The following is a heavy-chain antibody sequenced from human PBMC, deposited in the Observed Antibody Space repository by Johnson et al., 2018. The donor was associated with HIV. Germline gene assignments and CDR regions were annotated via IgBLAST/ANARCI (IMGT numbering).Heavy chain of an antibody. Sequence: QVQLVESGGGVVQPGRSLRLSCAASGFTFSNAWMSWIRQAPGKGLEWVSYISSSGSTIYYADSVKGRFTISRDNAKNSLYLQMNSLRAEDTAVYYCARDQYSSDWVGVGDAFDIWGQGTMVTVSS. CDR2: ISSSGSTI. CDR1: GFTFSNAW. J-gene: IGHJ3*02. D-gene: IGHD6-19*01. V-gene: IGHV3-11*04. CDR3: ARDQYSSDWVGVGDAFDI.